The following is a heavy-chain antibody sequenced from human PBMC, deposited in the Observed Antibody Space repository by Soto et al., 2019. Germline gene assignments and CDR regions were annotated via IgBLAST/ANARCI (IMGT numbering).Heavy chain of an antibody. CDR3: ARAYGSGSYYNVPYFDY. J-gene: IGHJ4*02. D-gene: IGHD3-10*01. CDR1: GGSISSGGYS. CDR2: IYHSGST. V-gene: IGHV4-30-2*01. Sequence: SETLSLTCAVSGGSISSGGYSWSWIRQPPGKGLEWIGYIYHSGSTYYNPSLKSRVTISVDRSKNQFSLKLSSVTAADTAVYYCARAYGSGSYYNVPYFDYWGQGTLVTVSS.